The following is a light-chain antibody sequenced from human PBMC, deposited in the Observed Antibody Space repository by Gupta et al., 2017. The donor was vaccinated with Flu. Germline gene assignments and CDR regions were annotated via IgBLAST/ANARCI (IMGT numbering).Light chain of an antibody. CDR2: CAS. CDR1: QSVLYNSNNKNY. J-gene: IGKJ2*01. CDR3: QQYDNSPQT. Sequence: DIVMTQSPDSLAVSLGERDTINCKSSQSVLYNSNNKNYLAWYQQRPGQPPKLLIYCASTRQSGVPYRFSGSGSGTDFTLTITSLQAEDVAVYYCQQYDNSPQTFGQGTNLEIK. V-gene: IGKV4-1*01.